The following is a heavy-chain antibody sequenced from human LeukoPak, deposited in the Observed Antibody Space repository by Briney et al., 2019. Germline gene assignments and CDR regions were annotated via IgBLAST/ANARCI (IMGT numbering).Heavy chain of an antibody. CDR3: ARNEAFDI. J-gene: IGHJ3*02. CDR2: IYTSGST. CDR1: GGSISSYY. V-gene: IGHV4-4*09. Sequence: SETLSLTCTISGGSISSYYWSWIPQPPGKGLEWIGYIYTSGSTNYNPSLKSRVTISVDTSKNKFSLKLSSVTAADTAVYYCARNEAFDIWGQGTMVTVSS.